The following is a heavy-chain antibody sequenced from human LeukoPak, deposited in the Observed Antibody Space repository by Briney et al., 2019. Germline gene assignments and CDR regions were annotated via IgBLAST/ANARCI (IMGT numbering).Heavy chain of an antibody. Sequence: GGSLRLSCAASGFIFSTYGMHWVRQAPGKGLEWVAFIRFDGINKNYADSVKGRFTISRDNSKNTLYLQMNSLRAEDTAVYYRAKDISLVVPAAEYYYYYYMDVWGKGTTVTVSS. CDR2: IRFDGINK. CDR3: AKDISLVVPAAEYYYYYYMDV. D-gene: IGHD2-2*01. CDR1: GFIFSTYG. J-gene: IGHJ6*03. V-gene: IGHV3-30*02.